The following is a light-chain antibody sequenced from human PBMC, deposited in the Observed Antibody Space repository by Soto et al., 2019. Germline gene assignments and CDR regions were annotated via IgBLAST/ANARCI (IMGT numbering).Light chain of an antibody. CDR2: YDS. CDR3: QVWDSSDYV. J-gene: IGLJ1*01. V-gene: IGLV3-21*04. CDR1: NIGSKS. Sequence: SYELTQPPSVSVAPGKTARITRGGNNIGSKSVHWYQQKPGQAPVLVIYYDSDRPSGIPERFSGSNSGNTATLTISRVEARDEADYYCQVWDSSDYVFGTGTKVTVL.